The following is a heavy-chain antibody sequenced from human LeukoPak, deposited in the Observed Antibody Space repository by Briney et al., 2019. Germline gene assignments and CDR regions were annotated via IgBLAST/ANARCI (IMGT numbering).Heavy chain of an antibody. CDR3: ARDLRQWGPAPSQALDFDI. V-gene: IGHV4-59*01. CDR2: IYYSGST. J-gene: IGHJ3*02. CDR1: GVSISSYY. Sequence: PSETLSLTCTVSGVSISSYYWSWIRQPPGKGLEWIGYIYYSGSTNYNPSLKSRVTISVDTSKNQFSLKLSSVTAADTAVYYCARDLRQWGPAPSQALDFDIWGQGTMVTVSS. D-gene: IGHD6-19*01.